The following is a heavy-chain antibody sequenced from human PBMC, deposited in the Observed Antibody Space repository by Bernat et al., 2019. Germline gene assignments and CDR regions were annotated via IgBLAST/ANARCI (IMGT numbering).Heavy chain of an antibody. Sequence: QVQLVESGGGVVQPGRSLRLSCAASGFTFSSYGMHWVRQAPGKGLEWVAVISYDGSNKYYADSVKGRFTISRDNSKNTLYLQMNSLRAEDTAVYYCARDSAPYYDILVDAFDIWGQGTMVTVSS. CDR2: ISYDGSNK. D-gene: IGHD3-9*01. CDR3: ARDSAPYYDILVDAFDI. CDR1: GFTFSSYG. J-gene: IGHJ3*02. V-gene: IGHV3-30*03.